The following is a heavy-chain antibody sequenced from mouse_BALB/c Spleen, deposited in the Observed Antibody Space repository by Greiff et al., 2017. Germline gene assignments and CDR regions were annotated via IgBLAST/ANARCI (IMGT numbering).Heavy chain of an antibody. V-gene: IGHV5-17*02. D-gene: IGHD4-1*01. CDR1: GFTFSSFG. CDR2: ISSGSSTI. Sequence: EVHLVESGGGLVQPGGSRKLSCAASGFTFSSFGMHWVRQAPEKGLEWVAYISSGSSTIYYADTVKGRFTISRDNPKNTLFLQMTSLRSEDTAMYYCAREGTGMAWFAYWGQGTLVTVSA. CDR3: AREGTGMAWFAY. J-gene: IGHJ3*01.